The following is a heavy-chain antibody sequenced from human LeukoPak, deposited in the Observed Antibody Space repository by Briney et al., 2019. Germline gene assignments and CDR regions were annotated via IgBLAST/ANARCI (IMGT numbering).Heavy chain of an antibody. CDR3: ATNPGSAYSSSWYYFDY. J-gene: IGHJ4*02. CDR2: FDPEDGET. CDR1: GYTLTELS. V-gene: IGHV1-24*01. D-gene: IGHD6-13*01. Sequence: ASVKVSCKVSGYTLTELSMHSVRQAPGKGLEWMGGFDPEDGETIYAQKFQGRVTMTEDTSTDTAYMELSSLRSEDTAVYYCATNPGSAYSSSWYYFDYWGQGTLVTVSS.